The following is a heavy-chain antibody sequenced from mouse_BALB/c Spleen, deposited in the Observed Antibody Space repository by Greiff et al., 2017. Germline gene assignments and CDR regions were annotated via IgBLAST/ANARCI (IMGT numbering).Heavy chain of an antibody. J-gene: IGHJ2*01. CDR3: TRYRYYGSSPYYLDY. D-gene: IGHD1-1*01. CDR1: GYTFTSYW. Sequence: EVQLQQSGTVLARPGASVKMSCKASGYTFTSYWMHWVKQRPGQGLEWIGAIYPGNSDTSYNQKFKGKAKLTAVTSTSTAYMELSSLTNEDSAVYYCTRYRYYGSSPYYLDYWGQGTTLTVSS. V-gene: IGHV1-5*01. CDR2: IYPGNSDT.